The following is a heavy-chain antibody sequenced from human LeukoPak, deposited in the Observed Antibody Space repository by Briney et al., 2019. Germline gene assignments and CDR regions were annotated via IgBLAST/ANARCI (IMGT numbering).Heavy chain of an antibody. CDR2: ISGRGDDT. CDR3: AKEVEGSGYYHLDK. Sequence: PGGSLRLSCAASGFTFSDYYMSWIRQAPGKGLEWVSTISGRGDDTHYADSVKGRFTISRDNSKNTLYLQMNRLRAEDTALFYCAKEVEGSGYYHLDKWGQGTLVAVSS. D-gene: IGHD3-22*01. CDR1: GFTFSDYY. J-gene: IGHJ4*02. V-gene: IGHV3-23*01.